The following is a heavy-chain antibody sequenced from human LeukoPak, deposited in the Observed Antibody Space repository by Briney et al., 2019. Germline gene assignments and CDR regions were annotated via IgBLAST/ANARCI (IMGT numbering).Heavy chain of an antibody. V-gene: IGHV4-34*01. CDR2: INHSGST. J-gene: IGHJ5*02. CDR3: ARARRRFDP. Sequence: SETLSLTCAVYGGSFSGYYWSWIRQPPGKGLEWIGEINHSGSTNYNPSLRSRVTISVDTSKNQFSLKLSSVTAADTAVYYCARARRRFDPWGQGTLVTVSS. CDR1: GGSFSGYY.